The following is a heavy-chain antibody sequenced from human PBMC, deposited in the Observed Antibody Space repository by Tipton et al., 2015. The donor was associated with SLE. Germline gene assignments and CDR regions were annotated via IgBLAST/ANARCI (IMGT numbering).Heavy chain of an antibody. D-gene: IGHD4-17*01. CDR3: ARASYGLGNSY. J-gene: IGHJ4*02. CDR1: GGSISSGDYY. CDR2: IYYSGST. V-gene: IGHV4-30-4*01. Sequence: TLSLTCTVSGGSISSGDYYWSWIRQPPGKGLEWIGYIYYSGSTYYNPSLKSRVTISVDTSKNQFSLKLSSVTAAATAVYYCARASYGLGNSYWGQGTLVTVSS.